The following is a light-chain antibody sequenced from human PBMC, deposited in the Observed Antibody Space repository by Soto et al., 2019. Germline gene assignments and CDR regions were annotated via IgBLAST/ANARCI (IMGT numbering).Light chain of an antibody. CDR3: QQRSNWPWT. Sequence: EIVFTQSPATLSLSPGENATLSFWASQSVSSYLAWYQHKPGQAPRLLIYDASNRATGIPARFSGSGSGTDFTLTINSLEPEDFAVYYCQQRSNWPWTFGQGTKVDIK. CDR1: QSVSSY. V-gene: IGKV3-11*01. CDR2: DAS. J-gene: IGKJ1*01.